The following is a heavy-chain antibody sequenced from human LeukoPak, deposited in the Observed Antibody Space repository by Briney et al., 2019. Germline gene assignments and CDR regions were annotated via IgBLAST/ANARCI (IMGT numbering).Heavy chain of an antibody. D-gene: IGHD3-10*01. J-gene: IGHJ6*02. CDR3: ARSGYYYGLDV. Sequence: ASVKVSCKAFGYTITGYYIHWVRQAPGQGLEWMGWINPNNGGTNSAQKFQGRVTMTRDTSISTAYMELSRLRSDDTAVYYCARSGYYYGLDVWGQGTTVTVSS. CDR1: GYTITGYY. CDR2: INPNNGGT. V-gene: IGHV1-2*02.